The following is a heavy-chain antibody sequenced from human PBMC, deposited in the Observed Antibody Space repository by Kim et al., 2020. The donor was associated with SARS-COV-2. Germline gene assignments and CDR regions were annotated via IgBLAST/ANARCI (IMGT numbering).Heavy chain of an antibody. CDR1: GGSFRGYY. CDR3: ARYPYYDILTGYYGDDAFDI. J-gene: IGHJ3*02. CDR2: INHSGST. D-gene: IGHD3-9*01. Sequence: SETLSLTCAVYGGSFRGYYWSWIRQPPGKGLEWIGEINHSGSTNYNPSLKSRVTISVDTSKNQFSLKLSSVTAADTAVYYCARYPYYDILTGYYGDDAFDIWGQGTIVTVSS. V-gene: IGHV4-34*01.